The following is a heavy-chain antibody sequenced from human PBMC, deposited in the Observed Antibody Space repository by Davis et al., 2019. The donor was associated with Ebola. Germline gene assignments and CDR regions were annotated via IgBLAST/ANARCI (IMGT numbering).Heavy chain of an antibody. D-gene: IGHD1-26*01. V-gene: IGHV3-48*02. CDR3: VRASSGSYYSVFDN. Sequence: PGGSLRLSCITSGFTFTANSMNWVRQAPGKGLEWISYISSSRGTTYYADFVQGRFTISRDNAKKALYLQMNSLRDEDTAVYYCVRASSGSYYSVFDNWGQGSLVTVTS. CDR1: GFTFTANS. CDR2: ISSSRGTT. J-gene: IGHJ4*02.